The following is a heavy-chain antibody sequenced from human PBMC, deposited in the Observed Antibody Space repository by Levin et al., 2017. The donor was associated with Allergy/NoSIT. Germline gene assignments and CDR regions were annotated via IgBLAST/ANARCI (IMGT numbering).Heavy chain of an antibody. V-gene: IGHV4-38-2*01. Sequence: PSETLSLTCAVSTSSISSAYYWGWIRQPPGKGLEWLGSVYHGGNTYYNPSLNNRVTLSLDTSKNQFSLRLSSVTAEDTAVYYCASQPFLQWLRYYFDFWGQGALVTVSS. CDR1: TSSISSAYY. CDR3: ASQPFLQWLRYYFDF. J-gene: IGHJ4*02. D-gene: IGHD3-3*01. CDR2: VYHGGNT.